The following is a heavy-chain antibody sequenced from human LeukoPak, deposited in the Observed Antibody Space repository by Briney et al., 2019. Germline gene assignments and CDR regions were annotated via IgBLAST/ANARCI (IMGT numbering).Heavy chain of an antibody. V-gene: IGHV4-4*07. CDR3: ARLPSGTVNPPYDY. CDR2: IYTSGST. J-gene: IGHJ4*02. Sequence: KPSETLSLTCTVSGGSISSYYWSWIRQPAGKGLEWIGRIYTSGSTNYNPSLKSRVTMSVDTSKNQFSLKLTSVTAADTAVYYCARLPSGTVNPPYDYWGQGSLVTVSS. D-gene: IGHD3-10*01. CDR1: GGSISSYY.